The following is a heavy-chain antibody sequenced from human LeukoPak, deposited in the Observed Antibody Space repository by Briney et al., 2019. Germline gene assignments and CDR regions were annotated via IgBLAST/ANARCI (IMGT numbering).Heavy chain of an antibody. CDR2: IIPIFGTA. CDR3: ARWFGGTPFDP. J-gene: IGHJ5*02. Sequence: SVKVSCKASGYTFTGYYVHWVRQAPGQGLEWMGGIIPIFGTAKYAQKFQGRVTITADEPTSTAYMELSSLRSEDTAVYYCARWFGGTPFDPWGQGTLVTVSS. D-gene: IGHD3-10*01. CDR1: GYTFTGYY. V-gene: IGHV1-69*13.